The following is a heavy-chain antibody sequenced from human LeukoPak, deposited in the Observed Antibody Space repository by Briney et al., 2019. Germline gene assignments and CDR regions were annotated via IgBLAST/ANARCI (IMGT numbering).Heavy chain of an antibody. CDR2: FDPEDGET. Sequence: GASVKVSCKVSGYTLTELSMHWVRQAPGKGLEWMGGFDPEDGETIYAQKFQGRVTMTEDTSTDTAYMELSSLRSEDTAVYYCARDGAGIRLPPVGYYYYYMDVWGKGTTVTVSS. D-gene: IGHD3-3*02. V-gene: IGHV1-24*01. CDR1: GYTLTELS. J-gene: IGHJ6*03. CDR3: ARDGAGIRLPPVGYYYYYMDV.